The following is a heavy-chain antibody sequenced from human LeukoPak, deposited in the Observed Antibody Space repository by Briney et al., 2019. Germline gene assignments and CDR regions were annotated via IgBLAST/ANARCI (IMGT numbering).Heavy chain of an antibody. CDR3: AKDQEAITMVRGELDY. V-gene: IGHV3-23*01. D-gene: IGHD3-10*01. CDR1: GFTFSSYA. CDR2: ISGSGGST. Sequence: PGGSLRLSCAASGFTFSSYAMSWVRQAPGKGLEWVSAISGSGGSTYYADSVKGRFTISRDNSKNTLYLQMNCLRAEDTAVYYCAKDQEAITMVRGELDYWGQGTLVTVSS. J-gene: IGHJ4*02.